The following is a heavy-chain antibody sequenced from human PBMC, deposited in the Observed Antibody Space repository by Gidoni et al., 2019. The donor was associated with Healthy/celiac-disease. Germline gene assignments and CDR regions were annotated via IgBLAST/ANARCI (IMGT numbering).Heavy chain of an antibody. CDR2: IKEDGSEK. J-gene: IGHJ4*02. V-gene: IGHV3-7*01. CDR3: ARGLGGDFWSGYYGDFDY. Sequence: EVQLVASGGGLVQPGGSLSLSCAPSAFTSSSYWMRWGRQAPGKGLEWVANIKEDGSEKYYVDSVKGRFTISRDNAKNSLYLQMNSLRAEDTAVYYCARGLGGDFWSGYYGDFDYWGQGTLVTVSS. CDR1: AFTSSSYW. D-gene: IGHD3-3*01.